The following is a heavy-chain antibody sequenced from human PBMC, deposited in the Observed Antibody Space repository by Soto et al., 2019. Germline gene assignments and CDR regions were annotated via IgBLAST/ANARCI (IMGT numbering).Heavy chain of an antibody. CDR1: GGSISSSSYY. J-gene: IGHJ4*02. V-gene: IGHV4-39*01. Sequence: SETLSLTCTVSGGSISSSSYYWGWIRQPPGKGLEWIGSIYYSGSTYYNPSLKSRVTISVDTSKNQFSLKLSSVTAADTAVYYCASYSSGAAVDYWGQGTPVTVSS. CDR3: ASYSSGAAVDY. CDR2: IYYSGST. D-gene: IGHD2-21*01.